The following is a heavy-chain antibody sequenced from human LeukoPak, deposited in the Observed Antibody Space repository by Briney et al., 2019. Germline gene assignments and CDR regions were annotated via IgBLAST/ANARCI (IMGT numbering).Heavy chain of an antibody. V-gene: IGHV4-30-4*01. CDR2: IYYSGST. CDR1: GGSISSGDYY. J-gene: IGHJ4*02. Sequence: SETLSLTCTVSGGSISSGDYYWSWIRQPPGEGLEWIGYIYYSGSTYYNPSLKSRVTISVDTSKNQFSLKLSSVTAADTAVYYCARGVGDYVFDYWGQGTLVTVSS. CDR3: ARGVGDYVFDY. D-gene: IGHD4-17*01.